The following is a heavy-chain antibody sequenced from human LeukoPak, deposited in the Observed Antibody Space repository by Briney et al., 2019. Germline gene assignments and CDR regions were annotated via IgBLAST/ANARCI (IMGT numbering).Heavy chain of an antibody. V-gene: IGHV4-39*07. Sequence: SETLSLTCTVSGGSISSSSYYWVWIRQPPGKGLEWIGRIYTSGRTYYNPSLKSRVSMSVDTSKNQFSLKLSSVTAADTAVYYCARLSTVTTSFDYWGQGTLVTVSS. CDR1: GGSISSSSYY. CDR3: ARLSTVTTSFDY. J-gene: IGHJ4*02. CDR2: IYTSGRT. D-gene: IGHD4-11*01.